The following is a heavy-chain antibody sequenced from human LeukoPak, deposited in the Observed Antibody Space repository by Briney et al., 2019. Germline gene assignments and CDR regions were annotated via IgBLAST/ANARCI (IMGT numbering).Heavy chain of an antibody. CDR3: ARALPTQDSSGKGFDY. Sequence: SETLSLTCTVSGGSISSYYWSWIRQPPGKGLEWIGYIYYSGSTNYNPSLKSRVTISVDTSKNQFSLKLSSVTATDTAAYYCARALPTQDSSGKGFDYWGQGTLVTVSS. V-gene: IGHV4-59*08. J-gene: IGHJ4*02. CDR1: GGSISSYY. D-gene: IGHD3-22*01. CDR2: IYYSGST.